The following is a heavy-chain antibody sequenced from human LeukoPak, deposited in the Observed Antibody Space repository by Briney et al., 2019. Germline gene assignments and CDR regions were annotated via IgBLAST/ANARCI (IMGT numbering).Heavy chain of an antibody. J-gene: IGHJ4*02. CDR3: ARDRYDILTGYSGAFDY. Sequence: PGGSLRLSCAASGFTFSSYWMHWVRQAPGKGMVWVSRINGDGRSTSYVDSVKGRFTISRDNAKNTLYLQMNSLRAEDTAVYYCARDRYDILTGYSGAFDYWGQGTLVTVSS. CDR2: INGDGRST. CDR1: GFTFSSYW. V-gene: IGHV3-74*01. D-gene: IGHD3-9*01.